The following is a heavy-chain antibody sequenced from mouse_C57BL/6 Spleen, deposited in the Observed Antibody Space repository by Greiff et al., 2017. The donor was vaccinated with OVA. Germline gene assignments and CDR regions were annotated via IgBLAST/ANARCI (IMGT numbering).Heavy chain of an antibody. J-gene: IGHJ4*01. CDR1: GYTFTSYW. D-gene: IGHD2-4*01. CDR3: AREGLYYDYGEPYYYAMDY. V-gene: IGHV1-72*01. CDR2: IDPNSGGT. Sequence: VQLQQPGAELVKPGASVKLSCKASGYTFTSYWMHWVKQRPGRGLEWIGRIDPNSGGTKYNEKFKSKATLTVDKPSSTAYMQLSSLTSEGSAVYYCAREGLYYDYGEPYYYAMDYWGQGTSVTVSS.